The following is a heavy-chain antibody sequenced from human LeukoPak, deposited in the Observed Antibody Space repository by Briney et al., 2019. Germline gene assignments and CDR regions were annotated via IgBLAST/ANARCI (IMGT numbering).Heavy chain of an antibody. D-gene: IGHD2-21*02. CDR2: FDPESGKT. V-gene: IGHV1-24*01. CDR1: GYTASEPY. J-gene: IGHJ5*02. CDR3: TIRKGDPMRGHWFDP. Sequence: ASVKVSCKISGYTASEPYIHLLRLAPGKGLEWMGGFDPESGKTLYAQKLQGRVRMTEDTSADTGYMELSSLRSEDTAVYYCTIRKGDPMRGHWFDPWGQGTLVTVPS.